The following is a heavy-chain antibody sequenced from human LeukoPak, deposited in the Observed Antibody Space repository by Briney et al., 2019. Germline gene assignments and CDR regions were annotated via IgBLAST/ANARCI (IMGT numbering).Heavy chain of an antibody. CDR1: GFAFSNYL. Sequence: GGSLRLSCAASGFAFSNYLMHWVRQAPGKGLVWVSRITSDGSSTHYADSVKGRFTISRDNAKNTLYLQMNSLTAEDTAVYYCVSLGYCSTSSCQPWGQGTLVTVSS. V-gene: IGHV3-74*01. CDR2: ITSDGSST. D-gene: IGHD2-2*01. CDR3: VSLGYCSTSSCQP. J-gene: IGHJ4*02.